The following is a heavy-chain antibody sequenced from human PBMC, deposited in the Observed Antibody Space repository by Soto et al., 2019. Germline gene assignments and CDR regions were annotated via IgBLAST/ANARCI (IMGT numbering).Heavy chain of an antibody. CDR2: ISGSGGST. Sequence: GGSLRLSCAASGFTFSSYAMSWVRQAPGKGLEWVSAISGSGGSTYYADSVKGRFTISRDNSKNTLYLQMNSLRAEDTAVYYCAKDNGFGGLGARAFDIWGQGTMVTVSS. D-gene: IGHD3-10*01. V-gene: IGHV3-23*01. J-gene: IGHJ3*02. CDR3: AKDNGFGGLGARAFDI. CDR1: GFTFSSYA.